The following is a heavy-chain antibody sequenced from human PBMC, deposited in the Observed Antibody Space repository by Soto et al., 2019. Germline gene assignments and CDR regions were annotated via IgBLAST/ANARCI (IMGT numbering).Heavy chain of an antibody. D-gene: IGHD2-15*01. CDR3: ARIHRYGGRGVDFDY. CDR2: IDWDDDK. Sequence: SGPTLVNPTQTLTLTCTFSGFSLSSYGMCVSWIRQPPGKALEWLARIDWDDDKFYSTSLRSRLTISRDTSKNQVVLTMTNMEPEDTATYYCARIHRYGGRGVDFDYWGQGTLVTV. V-gene: IGHV2-70*17. J-gene: IGHJ4*02. CDR1: GFSLSSYGMC.